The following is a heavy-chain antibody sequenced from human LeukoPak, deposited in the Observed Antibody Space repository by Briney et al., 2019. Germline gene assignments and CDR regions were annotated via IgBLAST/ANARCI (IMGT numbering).Heavy chain of an antibody. CDR3: ARAGLIRFDY. D-gene: IGHD2-21*01. J-gene: IGHJ4*02. CDR1: GFTFISYA. Sequence: GGSLRLSCAASGFTFISYAIHWVRQAPGKGLEWVAVISFHGTDSFYADSVKGRFTISRDNSKNTLYLQMSSLRAEDTAVHYCARAGLIRFDYWGQGTLVTVSS. CDR2: ISFHGTDS. V-gene: IGHV3-30*04.